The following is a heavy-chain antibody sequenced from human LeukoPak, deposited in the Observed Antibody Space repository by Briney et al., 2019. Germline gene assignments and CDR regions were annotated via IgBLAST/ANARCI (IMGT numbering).Heavy chain of an antibody. CDR3: TTEYDSSGYYYYFDY. D-gene: IGHD3-22*01. J-gene: IGHJ4*02. V-gene: IGHV3-15*01. CDR2: IKSKTDGGTT. Sequence: GGSLRLSCVASGFIFSSHGMSWVRQAPGKGLEWVGRIKSKTDGGTTDYAAPVKGRFTISRDDSKNTLYLQMNSLKTEDTAVYYCTTEYDSSGYYYYFDYWGQGTLVTVSS. CDR1: GFIFSSHG.